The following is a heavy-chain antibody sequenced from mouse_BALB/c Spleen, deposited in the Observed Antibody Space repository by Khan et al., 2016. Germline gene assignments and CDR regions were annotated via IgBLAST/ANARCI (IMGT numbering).Heavy chain of an antibody. CDR1: GYAFTNYL. CDR3: AGGYDWYFEV. V-gene: IGHV1-54*03. J-gene: IGHJ1*01. Sequence: QIQLVQSGAELVRPGTSVTVSCKASGYAFTNYLIEWVKQRPGQGLEWIGVITPGSSGTNYNEKFMGKATLTADKSSSTACLQLSSLTSDDSAVYFCAGGYDWYFEVWGAGTTDTVSS. D-gene: IGHD2-14*01. CDR2: ITPGSSGT.